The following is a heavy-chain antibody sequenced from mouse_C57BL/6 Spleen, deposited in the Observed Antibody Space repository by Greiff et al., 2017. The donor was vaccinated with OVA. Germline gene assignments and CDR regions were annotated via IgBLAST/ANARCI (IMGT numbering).Heavy chain of an antibody. V-gene: IGHV6-6*01. CDR3: TRHETSYYYGFDY. CDR1: GFTFSDAW. Sequence: EVKLQESGGGLVQPGGSMKLSCAASGFTFSDAWMDWVRQSPEKGLEWVAEIRNKANNHATYYAESVKGRFTISRDDSKSSVYLQMNSLRAEDTGIYYCTRHETSYYYGFDYWGQGTTLTVSS. J-gene: IGHJ2*01. CDR2: IRNKANNHAT. D-gene: IGHD1-1*01.